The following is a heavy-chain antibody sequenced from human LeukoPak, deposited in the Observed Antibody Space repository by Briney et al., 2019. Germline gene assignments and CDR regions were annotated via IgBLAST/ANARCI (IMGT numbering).Heavy chain of an antibody. CDR1: GGSISSGSYY. V-gene: IGHV4-61*02. Sequence: SETLSLTCTVSGGSISSGSYYWSWIRQPAGKGLEWIGRINTSGSINYNPSLKSRVTISVDTSKNQFSLKLSSVTAADTAVYYCARVNYFDYWGQGTLVTVSS. CDR2: INTSGSI. CDR3: ARVNYFDY. J-gene: IGHJ4*02.